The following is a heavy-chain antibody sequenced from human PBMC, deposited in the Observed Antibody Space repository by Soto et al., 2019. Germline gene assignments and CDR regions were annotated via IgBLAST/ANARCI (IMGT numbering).Heavy chain of an antibody. CDR2: IYTSGIT. J-gene: IGHJ5*02. CDR3: ARVGMVGTVLGSWFDA. Sequence: PSETLSLTCTVSGGSISSFYWSWIRQPAGKGLEWIGRIYTSGITNYNPSVKSRVTLSVDTSKNQFSLKLRSVTAADTAVYYCARVGMVGTVLGSWFDAWSQGTMVTVYS. D-gene: IGHD6-19*01. V-gene: IGHV4-4*07. CDR1: GGSISSFY.